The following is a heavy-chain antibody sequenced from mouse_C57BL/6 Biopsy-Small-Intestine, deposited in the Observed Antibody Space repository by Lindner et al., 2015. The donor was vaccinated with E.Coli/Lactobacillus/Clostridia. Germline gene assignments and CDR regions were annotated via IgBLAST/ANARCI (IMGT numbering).Heavy chain of an antibody. Sequence: EVQLQESGGGLVQPKGSLKLSCAASGFSFNTYAMNWVRQAPGKGLEWVARIRSKSNNYATYYADSVKDRFTISRDDSESMLYLQMNNLKTEDTAMYYCVRQTGYPYAMDYWGQGTSVTVSS. D-gene: IGHD3-1*01. V-gene: IGHV10-1*01. CDR3: VRQTGYPYAMDY. J-gene: IGHJ4*01. CDR1: GFSFNTYA. CDR2: IRSKSNNYAT.